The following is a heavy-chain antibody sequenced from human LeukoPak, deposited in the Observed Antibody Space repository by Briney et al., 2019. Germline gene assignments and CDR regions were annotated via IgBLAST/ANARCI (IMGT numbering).Heavy chain of an antibody. CDR2: INGDNGNT. CDR3: ARAPYDILTGYSLNWFDP. D-gene: IGHD3-9*01. V-gene: IGHV1-3*01. Sequence: ASVKVSCKASGYTFTTYAMHWVRHAPGQGLEWMGWINGDNGNTKYSQKFQGRVTITRDTSAYTGYMELRGLSSADTAVYFCARAPYDILTGYSLNWFDPWGQGTLVTVSS. CDR1: GYTFTTYA. J-gene: IGHJ5*02.